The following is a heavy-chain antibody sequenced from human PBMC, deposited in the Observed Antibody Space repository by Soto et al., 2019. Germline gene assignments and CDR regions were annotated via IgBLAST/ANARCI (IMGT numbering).Heavy chain of an antibody. CDR1: GGSFSGYY. V-gene: IGHV4-34*01. CDR2: INHSGSA. D-gene: IGHD3-3*01. CDR3: ASGYYDFWSGYRSLDV. J-gene: IGHJ6*02. Sequence: SEPLSLTCAVYGGSFSGYYWNWIRQPPGKGLGWIGEINHSGSANYNPSLKSRVTISVDTYKNQFSLKLSSVTAADTAVYYCASGYYDFWSGYRSLDVWGQGTTVTVSS.